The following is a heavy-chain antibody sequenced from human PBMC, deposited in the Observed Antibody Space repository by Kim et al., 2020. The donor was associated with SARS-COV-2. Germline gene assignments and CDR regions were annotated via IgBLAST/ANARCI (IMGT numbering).Heavy chain of an antibody. V-gene: IGHV7-4-1*02. D-gene: IGHD3-10*01. J-gene: IGHJ3*02. CDR1: GYTFTSYA. CDR2: INTNTGNP. CDR3: ARVHVLLWFGGAFDI. Sequence: ASVKVSCKASGYTFTSYAMNWVRQAPGQGLEWMGWINTNTGNPTYAQGFTGRFVFSLDTSVCTAYLQISSLKAEDTAVYYCARVHVLLWFGGAFDIWGQGTMVTVSS.